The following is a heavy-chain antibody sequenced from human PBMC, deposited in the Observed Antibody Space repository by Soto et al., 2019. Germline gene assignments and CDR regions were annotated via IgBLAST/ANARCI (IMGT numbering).Heavy chain of an antibody. V-gene: IGHV4-4*02. CDR1: GGSISSSNW. CDR3: ARGQPTVTTNYFDY. D-gene: IGHD4-17*01. CDR2: IYHSGST. Sequence: SETLSLTCAVSGGSISSSNWWSWVRQPPGKGLEWIGEIYHSGSTNYNPSLKSRVTISVDKSKNQFSLKLSSVTAADTAVYYCARGQPTVTTNYFDYWGQGTLVTVSS. J-gene: IGHJ4*02.